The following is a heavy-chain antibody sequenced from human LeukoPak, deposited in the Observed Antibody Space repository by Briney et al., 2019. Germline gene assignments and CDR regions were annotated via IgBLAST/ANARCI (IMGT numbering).Heavy chain of an antibody. CDR1: GYSVTELS. CDR2: FDPEEAKM. Sequence: ASVKVSCKVPGYSVTELSMQWVRQAPGKGLECLGGFDPEEAKMVYAQKFQGRVTMTEDTSTDTAYMELRGLTSEDTAVYYCATRSGDFWSGYVDWGQGTLVAVSS. D-gene: IGHD3-3*01. V-gene: IGHV1-24*01. J-gene: IGHJ4*02. CDR3: ATRSGDFWSGYVD.